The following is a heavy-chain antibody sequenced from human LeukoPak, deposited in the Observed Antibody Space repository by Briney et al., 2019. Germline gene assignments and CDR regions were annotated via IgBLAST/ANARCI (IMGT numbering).Heavy chain of an antibody. CDR3: ASVGGSYTSYY. Sequence: PGGSLRLFCVASGFTFSSYSMNWVRQAPGKGLELVSSFTSSSGTIYYADSVKGRFTISRDNAKNSLFLQMSSLRVEDTAVYYCASVGGSYTSYYWGQGTLVTVSS. V-gene: IGHV3-21*01. D-gene: IGHD1-26*01. J-gene: IGHJ4*02. CDR2: FTSSSGTI. CDR1: GFTFSSYS.